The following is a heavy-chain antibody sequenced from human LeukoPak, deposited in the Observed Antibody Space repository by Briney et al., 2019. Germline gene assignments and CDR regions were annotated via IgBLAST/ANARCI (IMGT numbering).Heavy chain of an antibody. CDR3: ATFPSSSRLRGDH. Sequence: GESMKISCKGSGFSFTSYWIGWVRQMPGKGLECVGIIDPGDSETRYSPSFQGQVTISVDKSMSTAYLQWSSLQASDTAVYYCATFPSSSRLRGDHWGQGTLVTVSS. CDR1: GFSFTSYW. V-gene: IGHV5-51*01. CDR2: IDPGDSET. D-gene: IGHD3-10*01. J-gene: IGHJ4*02.